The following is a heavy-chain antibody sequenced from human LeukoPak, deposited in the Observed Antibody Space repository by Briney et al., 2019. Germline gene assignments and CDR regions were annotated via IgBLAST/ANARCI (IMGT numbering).Heavy chain of an antibody. D-gene: IGHD3-10*01. CDR2: MNPNSGNT. Sequence: ASVKVSCKASGYTFTSYDINWVRQATGQGLEWMGWMNPNSGNTGYAQKFQGRVTMTRNTSISTAYMELSSLRSEDTAVYYCARSTMVRGVIITRSWFDPWGQGTLVTVFS. J-gene: IGHJ5*02. V-gene: IGHV1-8*01. CDR1: GYTFTSYD. CDR3: ARSTMVRGVIITRSWFDP.